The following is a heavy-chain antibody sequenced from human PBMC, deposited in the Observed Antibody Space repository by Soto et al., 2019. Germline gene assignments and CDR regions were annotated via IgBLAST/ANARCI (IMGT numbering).Heavy chain of an antibody. D-gene: IGHD1-1*01. CDR1: GGSFSSHG. CDR3: ATERSAQYFDY. Sequence: VKVSCKASGGSFSSHGIAWVRQVPGQGLEWVGGIMPTFGSATYAPKFQGRVTITADKSTSTAYMELRSLRSEDTAVYYCATERSAQYFDYWGQGTLVTVSS. V-gene: IGHV1-69*06. J-gene: IGHJ4*02. CDR2: IMPTFGSA.